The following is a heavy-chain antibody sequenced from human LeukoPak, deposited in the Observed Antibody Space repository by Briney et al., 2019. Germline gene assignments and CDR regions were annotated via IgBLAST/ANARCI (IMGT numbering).Heavy chain of an antibody. J-gene: IGHJ4*02. CDR1: GGSINNYY. Sequence: SETLSLTCTVSGGSINNYYWSWIRQPPGKGLEWIGYIYYSGTSNYNPSLKSRVTISVDTSKNQFSLKLSSVTAADTAVYYCARERGSLRAVPAAIDYWGQGTLVTVSS. V-gene: IGHV4-59*08. CDR3: ARERGSLRAVPAAIDY. D-gene: IGHD2-2*01. CDR2: IYYSGTS.